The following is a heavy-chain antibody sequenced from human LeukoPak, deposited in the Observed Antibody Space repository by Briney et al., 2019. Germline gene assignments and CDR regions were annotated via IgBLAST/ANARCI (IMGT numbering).Heavy chain of an antibody. CDR3: AKDQSPDYGDYAEWDYYYYGMDV. V-gene: IGHV1-69*04. J-gene: IGHJ6*02. Sequence: SVKVSCKASGGTFSSYAISWVRQAPGQGLEWMGRIIPILGIANYAQKFQGRVTITADKSTSTAYMELSSLRSEDTAVYYCAKDQSPDYGDYAEWDYYYYGMDVWGQGTTVTVSS. CDR1: GGTFSSYA. CDR2: IIPILGIA. D-gene: IGHD4-17*01.